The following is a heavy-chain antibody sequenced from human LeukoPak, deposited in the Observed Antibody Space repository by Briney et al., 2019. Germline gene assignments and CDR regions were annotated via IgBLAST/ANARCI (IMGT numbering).Heavy chain of an antibody. D-gene: IGHD4-11*01. CDR1: GFTFSSYG. V-gene: IGHV3-30*18. J-gene: IGHJ4*02. CDR3: AKDSMTTGPFDY. Sequence: GGSLRLSCAASGFTFSSYGMHWVRQAPGKGLEWVAVISYDGSNKYYADSVKGRFTISRDNSKNTLYLQMNSLRAEDTAVYYCAKDSMTTGPFDYWGQGTLVTVSS. CDR2: ISYDGSNK.